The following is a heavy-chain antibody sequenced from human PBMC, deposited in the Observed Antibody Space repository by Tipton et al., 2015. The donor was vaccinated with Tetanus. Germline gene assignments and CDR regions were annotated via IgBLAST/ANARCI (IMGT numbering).Heavy chain of an antibody. Sequence: GLVKPSETLPLTCAVYGGSFSGYYWSWIRQPPGKGLEWIGEINHSGSTNYNPSLKSRVTISVDTSKNQFSLKLSSVTAADTAVYYCARGRWFGESWGQGTLVTVSS. D-gene: IGHD3-10*01. J-gene: IGHJ5*02. CDR2: INHSGST. CDR3: ARGRWFGES. CDR1: GGSFSGYY. V-gene: IGHV4-34*01.